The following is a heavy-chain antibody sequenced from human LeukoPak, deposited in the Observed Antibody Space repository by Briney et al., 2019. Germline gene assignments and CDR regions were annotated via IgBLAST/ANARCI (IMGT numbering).Heavy chain of an antibody. D-gene: IGHD1-26*01. CDR1: GFTFSSYG. CDR2: ISYDGSNK. J-gene: IGHJ4*02. V-gene: IGHV3-30*18. CDR3: AKEGGGRVGATYFDY. Sequence: GGSLRLSCAASGFTFSSYGMSWVRQAPGKGLEWVAVISYDGSNKYYADSVKGRFTISRDNSKNTLYLQMNSLRAEDTAVYYCAKEGGGRVGATYFDYWGQGTLVTVSS.